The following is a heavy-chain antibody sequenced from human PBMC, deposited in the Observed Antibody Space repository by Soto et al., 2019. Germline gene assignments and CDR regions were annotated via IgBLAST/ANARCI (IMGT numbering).Heavy chain of an antibody. CDR2: INAGNGNT. V-gene: IGHV1-3*01. CDR1: GYTFTSYA. J-gene: IGHJ6*02. CDR3: ARDPSYYGMDV. Sequence: GASVKVSCKASGYTFTSYAMHWVRQAPGQRLEWMGWINAGNGNTKYSQKFQGRVTITKDTSASTAYMELSSLRSEDTAVYYCARDPSYYGMDVWGQGTTVTVSS.